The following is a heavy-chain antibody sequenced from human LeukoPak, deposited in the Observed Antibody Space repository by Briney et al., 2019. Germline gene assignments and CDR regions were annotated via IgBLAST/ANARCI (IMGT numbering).Heavy chain of an antibody. D-gene: IGHD1-26*01. CDR2: TRNKANSYTT. CDR1: GFTFSDHY. V-gene: IGHV3-72*01. CDR3: AKDRRGATIKGWFDP. Sequence: GGSLRLSCAASGFTFSDHYMDWVRQAPGKGLEWVGRTRNKANSYTTEYAASVKGRFTISRDDSKKSLYLQMNSLRAEDTAVYYCAKDRRGATIKGWFDPWGQGTLVTVSS. J-gene: IGHJ5*02.